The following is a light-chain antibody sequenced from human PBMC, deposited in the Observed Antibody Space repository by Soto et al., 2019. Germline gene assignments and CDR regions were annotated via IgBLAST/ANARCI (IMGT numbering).Light chain of an antibody. J-gene: IGKJ4*01. V-gene: IGKV4-1*01. CDR2: WAS. CDR3: QQYFTTPLT. Sequence: DIVMTQSPDSLAVSLGERATINCKSSQSVLYSSNNKNYLAWYQQKPGQPPNLLIYWASTRESGVPDRFSGSGSGTDFTLTISSLQAEDVAVYYCQQYFTTPLTFGGGTKVEI. CDR1: QSVLYSSNNKNY.